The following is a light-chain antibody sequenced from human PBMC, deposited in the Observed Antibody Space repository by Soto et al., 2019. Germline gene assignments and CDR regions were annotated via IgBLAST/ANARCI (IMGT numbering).Light chain of an antibody. Sequence: ERIMTQSPATLSVSPGESATLSCRASQSVSSNLAWYQQKPGQAPRLLIYGVSTRATGIPARFSGSGSETKFTLTISSLQSEDSAVYYCQQYNNWPRTFGQGTRLEIK. CDR3: QQYNNWPRT. J-gene: IGKJ5*01. CDR2: GVS. CDR1: QSVSSN. V-gene: IGKV3-15*01.